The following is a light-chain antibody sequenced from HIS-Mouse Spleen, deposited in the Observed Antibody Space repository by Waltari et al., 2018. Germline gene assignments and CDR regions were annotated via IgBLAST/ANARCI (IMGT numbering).Light chain of an antibody. CDR2: DVS. V-gene: IGLV2-14*03. J-gene: IGLJ1*01. CDR1: SSDGGLFNY. CDR3: SSYTSSSTLV. Sequence: QSALTQPSPVSGSPGRSITISCTGTSSDGGLFNYVSGYQQHPGKAPKPLIYDVSNRPSGVSNRFSGSKSGNTASLTISGLQAEDEADYYCSSYTSSSTLVFGTGTKVTVL.